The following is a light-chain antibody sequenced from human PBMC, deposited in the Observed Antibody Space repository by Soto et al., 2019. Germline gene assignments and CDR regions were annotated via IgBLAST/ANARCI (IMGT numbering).Light chain of an antibody. Sequence: QSVLAQPASVSGSPGQSITISCTGTSSDVGGYNYVSWYQRHPGKAPKLTIYDVSNRPSGVSNRFSGSKSGNTASLTISGLQADDEADYYCSSYTSSSTLPYVFGNGTKVTVL. J-gene: IGLJ1*01. CDR3: SSYTSSSTLPYV. V-gene: IGLV2-14*03. CDR1: SSDVGGYNY. CDR2: DVS.